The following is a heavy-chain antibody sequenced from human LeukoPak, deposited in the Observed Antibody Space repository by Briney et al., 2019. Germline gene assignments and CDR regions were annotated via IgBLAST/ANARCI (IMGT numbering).Heavy chain of an antibody. CDR3: AREGYGDSYYYGMDV. V-gene: IGHV3-21*01. D-gene: IGHD4-17*01. Sequence: GGSLRLSCAASGFTFSSYSMNWVRQAPGKGLEWVSSISSSSSYIYYADSVKGRFTISRDNAKNSLYLQMNSLRAEDTAVYYCAREGYGDSYYYGMDVWGQGTMVTVSS. CDR1: GFTFSSYS. CDR2: ISSSSSYI. J-gene: IGHJ6*02.